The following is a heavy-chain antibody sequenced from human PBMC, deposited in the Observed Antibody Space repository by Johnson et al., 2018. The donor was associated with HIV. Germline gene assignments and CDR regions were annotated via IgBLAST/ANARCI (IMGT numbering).Heavy chain of an antibody. CDR3: ARALRVVVVAATFDAFDI. CDR2: IRYDGSNK. Sequence: QVQLVESGGGLVQPGGSLRLSCAASGFTFSNYGMHWVRQAPGTGLEWVAFIRYDGSNKYYADSVKGRFTISRDNSKNTMYLQMNSLRAEDTAVYYCARALRVVVVAATFDAFDIWGQGTMVTVSS. CDR1: GFTFSNYG. D-gene: IGHD2-15*01. J-gene: IGHJ3*02. V-gene: IGHV3-30*02.